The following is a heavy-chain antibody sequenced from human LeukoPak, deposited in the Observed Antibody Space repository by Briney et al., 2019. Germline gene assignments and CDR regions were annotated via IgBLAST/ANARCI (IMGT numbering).Heavy chain of an antibody. V-gene: IGHV4-30-4*01. Sequence: SQTLSLTCTVSGGSISSGDYYWSWVRQPPGKGLEWIVYIYYSGSTYYNPALKSRVTISVDTSKNQFSLKLSSVTAADTAVYYCARSLGYCSSTSCNRWFDPWGQGTLVTVSS. CDR1: GGSISSGDYY. CDR2: IYYSGST. CDR3: ARSLGYCSSTSCNRWFDP. D-gene: IGHD2-2*01. J-gene: IGHJ5*02.